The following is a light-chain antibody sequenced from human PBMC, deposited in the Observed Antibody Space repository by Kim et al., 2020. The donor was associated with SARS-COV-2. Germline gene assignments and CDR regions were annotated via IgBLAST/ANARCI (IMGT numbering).Light chain of an antibody. Sequence: ELTQPPSVSVAPGQTARITCGGNNIGGKSVQWYQQRPGQAPLLVMHDDSDRPSGIPERISGSSSENTATLTISRVEVGDEADYYCQVWDSSSDHVVFGGGTQMTVL. CDR1: NIGGKS. V-gene: IGLV3-21*02. CDR2: DDS. CDR3: QVWDSSSDHVV. J-gene: IGLJ2*01.